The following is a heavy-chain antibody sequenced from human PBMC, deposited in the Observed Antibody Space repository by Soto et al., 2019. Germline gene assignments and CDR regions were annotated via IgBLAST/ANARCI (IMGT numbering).Heavy chain of an antibody. Sequence: SVPKLVNPTQTLTLTCNFSDFSLTTRGVGVGWIRQPPGKALEWVALIYWNDDQRYNPSLKSRLTVTKDTSKNHVVLTMTNVDPLDTATYYCTHRSPAYGHDFWGPGTLVTVSS. J-gene: IGHJ4*02. V-gene: IGHV2-5*01. CDR3: THRSPAYGHDF. D-gene: IGHD3-10*01. CDR1: DFSLTTRGVG. CDR2: IYWNDDQ.